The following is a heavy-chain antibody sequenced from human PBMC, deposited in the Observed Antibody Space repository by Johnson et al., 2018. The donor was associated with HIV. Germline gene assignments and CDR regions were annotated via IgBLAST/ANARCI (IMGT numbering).Heavy chain of an antibody. J-gene: IGHJ3*02. CDR2: ISYDGSNK. D-gene: IGHD4-11*01. CDR3: ARDYSNPPHAFDI. CDR1: GFTFSSYA. Sequence: QEQLVESGGGVVQPGRSLRLSCAASGFTFSSYAMHWVRQAPGKGLEWVAVISYDGSNKYYADSVRGRFTISRDNSKNTLYLQMNSLRAEDSAVYYCARDYSNPPHAFDIWGQGTMVTVSS. V-gene: IGHV3-30-3*01.